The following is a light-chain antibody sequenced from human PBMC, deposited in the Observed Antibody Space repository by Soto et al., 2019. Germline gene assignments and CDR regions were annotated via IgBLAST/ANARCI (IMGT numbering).Light chain of an antibody. Sequence: QAVVTQEPSLTVSPGGTVTLTCGSSTGAVTSGHYPYWFQQKPGQAPRTLIYDTSNKHSWTPARFSGSLLGGKAALTLSGAQREDEAEYYCLLSYSGARWVFGGGTKVTVL. CDR1: TGAVTSGHY. CDR3: LLSYSGARWV. CDR2: DTS. J-gene: IGLJ3*02. V-gene: IGLV7-46*01.